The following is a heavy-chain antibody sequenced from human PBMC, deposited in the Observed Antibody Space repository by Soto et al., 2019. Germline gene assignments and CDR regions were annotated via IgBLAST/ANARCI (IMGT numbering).Heavy chain of an antibody. Sequence: QVQLVQSGAEVKKPGSSVKVSCKASGGTFSSYTISWVRQAPGQGLEWMGRIIPILGIANYAQKFQGRVTITADKSXXTVYMELSSLRSEDTAVYYCARGTRIRSGSYNFDYWGQGTLVTVSS. D-gene: IGHD1-26*01. J-gene: IGHJ4*02. CDR1: GGTFSSYT. CDR3: ARGTRIRSGSYNFDY. CDR2: IIPILGIA. V-gene: IGHV1-69*02.